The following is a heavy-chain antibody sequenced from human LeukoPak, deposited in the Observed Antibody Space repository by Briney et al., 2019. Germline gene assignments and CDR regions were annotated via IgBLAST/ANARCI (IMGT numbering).Heavy chain of an antibody. Sequence: GGSLRLSCTASGFTFSSYGIHWVRQAPGKGLEWVAFIQYDGSNKYYADSVKGRFTISRDNSKNTLYLQMNSLRAEDTAEYYCAKTLYGTGSYYLFDYWGQGTLVTVSS. CDR2: IQYDGSNK. J-gene: IGHJ4*02. CDR3: AKTLYGTGSYYLFDY. V-gene: IGHV3-30*02. D-gene: IGHD3-10*01. CDR1: GFTFSSYG.